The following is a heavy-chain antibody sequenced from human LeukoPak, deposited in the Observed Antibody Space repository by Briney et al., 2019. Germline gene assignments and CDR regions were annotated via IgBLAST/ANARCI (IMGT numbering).Heavy chain of an antibody. CDR1: GFTFNSYA. V-gene: IGHV3-23*01. CDR3: AKDRDPIQRTHFDY. J-gene: IGHJ4*02. Sequence: PGGSLRLSCAASGFTFNSYAMSWVRQAPGKGLEWVSAISGSGGSTHYADSVKGRFTISRDNSKNTLFLQMSSLRAEDTAVYYCAKDRDPIQRTHFDYWGQGTLVTVSS. CDR2: ISGSGGST. D-gene: IGHD5-18*01.